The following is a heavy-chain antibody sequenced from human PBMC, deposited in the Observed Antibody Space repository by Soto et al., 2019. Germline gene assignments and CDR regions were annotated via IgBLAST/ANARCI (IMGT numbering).Heavy chain of an antibody. CDR2: INHSGST. J-gene: IGHJ4*02. Sequence: SETLSLTCAVYGGSFSGYYWSWIRQPPGKGLEWIGEINHSGSTNYNPSLKSRVTISVDTSKNQFSLKLSSVTAADTAVYYCARHTTYYDFWSGYYTMKMTGFDYWGQGTLATVSS. V-gene: IGHV4-34*01. CDR3: ARHTTYYDFWSGYYTMKMTGFDY. CDR1: GGSFSGYY. D-gene: IGHD3-3*01.